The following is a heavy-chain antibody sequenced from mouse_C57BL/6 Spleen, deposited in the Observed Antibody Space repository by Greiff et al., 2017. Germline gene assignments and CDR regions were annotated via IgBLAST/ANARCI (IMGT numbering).Heavy chain of an antibody. J-gene: IGHJ4*01. CDR3: TREILRSVAMDY. CDR1: GYTFTDYE. CDR2: IDPETGGT. D-gene: IGHD1-1*01. V-gene: IGHV1-15*01. Sequence: QVQLKESGAELVRPGASVTLSCKASGYTFTDYEMHWVKQTPVHGLEWIGAIDPETGGTAYNQKFKGKAILTADKSSSTAYMELRSLTSEDSAVYYCTREILRSVAMDYWGQGTSVTVSS.